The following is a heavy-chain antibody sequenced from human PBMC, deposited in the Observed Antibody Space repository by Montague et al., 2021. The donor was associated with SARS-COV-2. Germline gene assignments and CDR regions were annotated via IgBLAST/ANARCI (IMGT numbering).Heavy chain of an antibody. CDR3: SRGDFGVVIIPYYYYYMDV. Sequence: SETLSLTCTVSGGSISSSSYYWGWIRQPPGKGLEWIGSIHYSGSTYYKPSLKSRVTISVDTSKNQFSLELNSVTAADTAVYFCSRGDFGVVIIPYYYYYMDVWGKGTTVTVSS. J-gene: IGHJ6*03. CDR2: IHYSGST. V-gene: IGHV4-39*01. CDR1: GGSISSSSYY. D-gene: IGHD3-3*01.